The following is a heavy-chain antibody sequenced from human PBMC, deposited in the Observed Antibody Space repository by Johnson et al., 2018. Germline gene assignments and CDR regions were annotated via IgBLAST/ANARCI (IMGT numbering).Heavy chain of an antibody. D-gene: IGHD6-13*01. CDR2: IKSKTDGGTT. V-gene: IGHV3-15*07. CDR3: TTDVTRYSSSLYI. J-gene: IGHJ3*02. Sequence: EVQLVESGGGLVKPGGSLRLSCAASGFTFSNAWMNWVRQAPGKGLEWVGRIKSKTDGGTTDYAAPVKGRFTISRDDSKNTLYLQMKSLKTEDTAVYYCTTDVTRYSSSLYIWGQGTMVIVSS. CDR1: GFTFSNAW.